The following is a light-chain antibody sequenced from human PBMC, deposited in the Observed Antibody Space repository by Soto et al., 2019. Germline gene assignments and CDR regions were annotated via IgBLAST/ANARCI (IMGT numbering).Light chain of an antibody. Sequence: DIVMTQSPLSLPVTPGEPASISCRSSQSLLHSNGYNYLDWYLQKPGQSPQLLIYLGSNRASGVPDRFSGSGSGREFTLKISRVEAEYVGVYYCMQALQTPYTFGQGTKLEIK. J-gene: IGKJ2*01. CDR1: QSLLHSNGYNY. CDR3: MQALQTPYT. V-gene: IGKV2-28*01. CDR2: LGS.